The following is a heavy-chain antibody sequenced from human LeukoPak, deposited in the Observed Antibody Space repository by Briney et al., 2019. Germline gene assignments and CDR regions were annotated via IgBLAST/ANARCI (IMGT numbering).Heavy chain of an antibody. CDR3: GKENSGNYPDY. J-gene: IGHJ4*02. V-gene: IGHV3-23*01. CDR2: ITGSGGYT. D-gene: IGHD1-26*01. Sequence: GGSLRLSCTASGFTSANYAVSWVRQAPGKGLEWVSAITGSGGYTYYADSVKGRFTISRDDSKNTRYLQMNSLRAAATDVYSCGKENSGNYPDYWGQGTLVTVSS. CDR1: GFTSANYA.